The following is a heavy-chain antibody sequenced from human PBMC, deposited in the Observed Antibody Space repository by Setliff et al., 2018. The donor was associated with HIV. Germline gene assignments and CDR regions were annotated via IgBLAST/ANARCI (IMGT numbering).Heavy chain of an antibody. CDR3: AREHDYSNYRRLDS. J-gene: IGHJ4*02. CDR1: GDSISSGSYY. D-gene: IGHD4-4*01. V-gene: IGHV4-61*02. CDR2: IFYTGST. Sequence: SETLSLTCSVSGDSISSGSYYWSWIRLPAGKGLEWIGSIFYTGSTYYNPSLKSRVTISVDTSKNQFSLKLSSVTAADTAVYYCAREHDYSNYRRLDSWGQGILVTVSS.